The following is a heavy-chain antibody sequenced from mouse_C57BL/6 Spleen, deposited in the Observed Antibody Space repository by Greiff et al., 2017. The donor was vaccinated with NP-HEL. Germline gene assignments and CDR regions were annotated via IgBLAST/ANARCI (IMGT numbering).Heavy chain of an antibody. CDR2: IYPRSGNT. CDR1: GYTFTSYG. D-gene: IGHD2-4*01. J-gene: IGHJ2*01. CDR3: ARNFLLYDYDGYYFDY. V-gene: IGHV1-81*01. Sequence: VQLKQSGAELARPGASVKLSCKASGYTFTSYGISWVKQRTGQGLEWIGEIYPRSGNTYYNEKFKGKATLTADKSSSTAYMELRSLTSEDSAVYFCARNFLLYDYDGYYFDYWGQGTTLTVSS.